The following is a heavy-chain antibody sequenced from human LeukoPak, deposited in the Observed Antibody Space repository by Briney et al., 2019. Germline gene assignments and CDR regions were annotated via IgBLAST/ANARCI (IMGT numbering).Heavy chain of an antibody. D-gene: IGHD3-10*01. CDR1: GSRFTSYW. Sequence: PGESLKISCKGSGSRFTSYWIGCVRQMPGKGLEWMGIIYPGDSDTRYSPSFQGQVTISADKSISTAYLQWSSLKASDTAMYYCARNYGSGSYYIPLGDWGQGTLVTVSS. CDR3: ARNYGSGSYYIPLGD. CDR2: IYPGDSDT. V-gene: IGHV5-51*01. J-gene: IGHJ1*01.